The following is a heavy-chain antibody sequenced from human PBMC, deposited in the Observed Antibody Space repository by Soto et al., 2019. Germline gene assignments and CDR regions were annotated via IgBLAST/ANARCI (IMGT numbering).Heavy chain of an antibody. CDR3: ARDMHAGYPHYFDP. J-gene: IGHJ5*02. CDR1: GAPITSSH. Sequence: ETLSLTCVDPGAPITSSHWSWIRQFPGKGLEWIAYTYYNGNTNYNPSLKSRFTTSVATSRNQLPPNLTSMTAADTGVYYGARDMHAGYPHYFDPWGHGTPVTV. V-gene: IGHV4-59*01. CDR2: TYYNGNT. D-gene: IGHD5-12*01.